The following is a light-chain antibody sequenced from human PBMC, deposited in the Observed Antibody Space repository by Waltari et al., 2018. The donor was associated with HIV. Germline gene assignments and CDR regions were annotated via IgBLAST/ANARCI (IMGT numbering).Light chain of an antibody. CDR3: QQYSDWPPFT. V-gene: IGKV3-15*01. CDR2: AAS. CDR1: QSVRSG. J-gene: IGKJ4*01. Sequence: EIVMTQSPAPLSVSPGERATLSCRASQSVRSGLAWYQQKTGQPPRLLIYAASTRATSIPARISGSGSWTAFTLTISSLQSEDVAVSYCQQYSDWPPFTFGGGTKVEIK.